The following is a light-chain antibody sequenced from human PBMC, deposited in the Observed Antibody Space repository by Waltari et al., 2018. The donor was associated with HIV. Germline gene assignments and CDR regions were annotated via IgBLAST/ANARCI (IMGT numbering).Light chain of an antibody. CDR3: QQFDDVAIT. J-gene: IGKJ5*01. Sequence: DIQMTQSPPSLSASVGDRVTITCQANQDIRKSLNWFQQKPGKAPNVLIYDASTLATRVPSRFSGSGSGTDFTLTISSLQPEDAATYYCQQFDDVAITFGQGTRLDIK. CDR2: DAS. CDR1: QDIRKS. V-gene: IGKV1-33*01.